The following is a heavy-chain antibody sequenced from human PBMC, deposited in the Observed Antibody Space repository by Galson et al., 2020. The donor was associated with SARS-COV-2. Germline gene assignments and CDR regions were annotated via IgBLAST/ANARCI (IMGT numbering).Heavy chain of an antibody. CDR1: GFTFSSYG. V-gene: IGHV3-30*18. CDR2: ISYDGSNK. D-gene: IGHD2-2*01. Sequence: GESLKISCAASGFTFSSYGMHWVRQAPGKGLEWVALISYDGSNKYYADSVKGRFTISRDNSKNTLYLQMNSLRAEDTAVYYCAKEGIDCSSTSCYEGGVYFYYGMDVWVQGTTVTVSS. J-gene: IGHJ6*02. CDR3: AKEGIDCSSTSCYEGGVYFYYGMDV.